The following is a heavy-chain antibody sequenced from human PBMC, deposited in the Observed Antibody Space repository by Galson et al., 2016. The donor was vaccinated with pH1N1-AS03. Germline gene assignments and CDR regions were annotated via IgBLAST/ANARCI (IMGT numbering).Heavy chain of an antibody. CDR2: IYWVDDD. CDR3: ARRRGEERFFEQ. J-gene: IGHJ4*02. CDR1: GFSISTSGIG. D-gene: IGHD1-1*01. Sequence: PALVKPTQTLTLTCTLSGFSISTSGIGVGWIRQPPGEALEWLAFIYWVDDDRYSPSLQSRLTIRQDTSKNQVVLSMTNMDPSDTATYFGARRRGEERFFEQWGQGTLVTVSS. V-gene: IGHV2-5*02.